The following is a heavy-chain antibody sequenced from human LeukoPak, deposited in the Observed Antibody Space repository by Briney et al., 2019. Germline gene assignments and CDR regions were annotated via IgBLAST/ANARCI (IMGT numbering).Heavy chain of an antibody. V-gene: IGHV3-23*01. J-gene: IGHJ4*02. Sequence: GFXXXXYAMSWVRQAPGKGLEWVSAISGSGGSTYYADSVKGRFTISRDNSKNTLYLQMNSLRAEDTAVYYCAKDIRPYSSSWYVTDVSSDYWGQGTLVTVSS. CDR1: GFXXXXYA. D-gene: IGHD6-13*01. CDR2: ISGSGGST. CDR3: AKDIRPYSSSWYVTDVSSDY.